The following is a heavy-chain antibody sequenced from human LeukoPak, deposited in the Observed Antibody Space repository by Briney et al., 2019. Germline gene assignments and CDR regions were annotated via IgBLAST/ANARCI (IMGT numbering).Heavy chain of an antibody. V-gene: IGHV3-21*01. CDR1: GFTFSSYS. CDR3: ASISSPIDY. D-gene: IGHD3-3*02. J-gene: IGHJ4*02. CDR2: ISSSSSYI. Sequence: GGSLRLSCAASGFTFSSYSMNWVRQTPGKGLEWVSSISSSSSYIYYADSVKGRFTISRDNAKNSLYLQMNSLRAEDTAVYYCASISSPIDYWGQGTLVTVSS.